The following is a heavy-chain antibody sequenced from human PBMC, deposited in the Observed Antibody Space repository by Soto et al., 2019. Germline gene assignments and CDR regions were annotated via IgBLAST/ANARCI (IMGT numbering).Heavy chain of an antibody. D-gene: IGHD3-22*01. Sequence: PGESLKISCRTSGYRFTSYWIAWVRQMPGKGLEWMGIIFPSDSDTRYSPSFQGQVTISADRSTSTVFLQWASLKASDTAVYFCARKDKSGYFNWFDPWGKGTLVTFSS. CDR3: ARKDKSGYFNWFDP. CDR2: IFPSDSDT. J-gene: IGHJ5*02. CDR1: GYRFTSYW. V-gene: IGHV5-51*01.